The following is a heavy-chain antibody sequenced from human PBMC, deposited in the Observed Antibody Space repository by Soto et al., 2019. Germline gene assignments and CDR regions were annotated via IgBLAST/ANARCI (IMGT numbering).Heavy chain of an antibody. Sequence: PGGSLRLSCAASGFNFRSHWMHWVRQAPGKGLVWVSHINTDGRNTRSADSVKGRFTILRDNAKDTLYLQMDSLRVEDTSLYYCIRGLTVAPGIDSWGQGTLVTVSS. CDR2: INTDGRNT. CDR3: IRGLTVAPGIDS. D-gene: IGHD2-21*01. J-gene: IGHJ4*02. CDR1: GFNFRSHW. V-gene: IGHV3-74*01.